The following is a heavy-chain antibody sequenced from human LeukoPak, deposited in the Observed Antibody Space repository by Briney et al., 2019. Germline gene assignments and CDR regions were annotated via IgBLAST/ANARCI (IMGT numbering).Heavy chain of an antibody. D-gene: IGHD6-13*01. J-gene: IGHJ4*02. CDR2: MNPNSGNT. Sequence: ASVKVSCKASGYTFTSYDINWVRQATGQGLEWMGWMNPNSGNTGYAQKFQGRVTMTRDTSISTAYMELSRLRSDDTAVYYCARGIAAAGNYLFDYWGQGTLVTVSS. CDR1: GYTFTSYD. CDR3: ARGIAAAGNYLFDY. V-gene: IGHV1-8*02.